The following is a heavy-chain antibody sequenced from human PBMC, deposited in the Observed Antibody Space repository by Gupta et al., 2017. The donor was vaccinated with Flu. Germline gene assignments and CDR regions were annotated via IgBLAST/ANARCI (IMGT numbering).Heavy chain of an antibody. CDR1: GFTLSDHY. V-gene: IGHV3-72*01. Sequence: EVQLVESGGGLVQPGGSLTLSCAASGFTLSDHYMDWVRQAPGKGLEGVGRSRDKARSYTTEYAPSVKGRFSVSRDDSKKSVYLQMNSLKTEETAVYYCARGVGGSGWRMIDIGGQGTLVAVSS. CDR3: ARGVGGSGWRMIDI. CDR2: SRDKARSYTT. D-gene: IGHD6-19*01. J-gene: IGHJ4*02.